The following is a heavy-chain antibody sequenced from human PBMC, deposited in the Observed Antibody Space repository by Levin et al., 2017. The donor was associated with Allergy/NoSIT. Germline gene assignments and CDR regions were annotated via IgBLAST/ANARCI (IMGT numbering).Heavy chain of an antibody. CDR3: AGVLWQQAYYYYGMDV. CDR2: ISSSSSYI. Sequence: GESLKISCAASGFTFSSYSMNWVRQAPGKGLEWVSSISSSSSYIYYADSVKGRFTISRDNAKNSLYLQMNSLRAEDTAVYYCAGVLWQQAYYYYGMDVWGQGTTVTVSS. J-gene: IGHJ6*02. D-gene: IGHD6-13*01. CDR1: GFTFSSYS. V-gene: IGHV3-21*01.